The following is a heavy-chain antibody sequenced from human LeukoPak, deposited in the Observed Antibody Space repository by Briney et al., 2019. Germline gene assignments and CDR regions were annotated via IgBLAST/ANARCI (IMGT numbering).Heavy chain of an antibody. D-gene: IGHD3-3*01. CDR2: IYYSGST. J-gene: IGHJ5*02. Sequence: SETLSLTCTVSGGSISSGGYYWSWIRQHPGKGLEWIGYIYYSGSTYYNPSLKSRVTISVDTSKNQFSLKLSSVTAADTAVYYCARVIGDFWSGYYTNNWFDPWGQGTLVTVSS. CDR3: ARVIGDFWSGYYTNNWFDP. V-gene: IGHV4-31*03. CDR1: GGSISSGGYY.